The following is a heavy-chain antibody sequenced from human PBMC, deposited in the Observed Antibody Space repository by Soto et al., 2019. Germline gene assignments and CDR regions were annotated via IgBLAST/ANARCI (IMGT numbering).Heavy chain of an antibody. CDR1: GYTFPSYW. CDR3: ATNLPRSSSWSLPGY. V-gene: IGHV5-51*01. CDR2: IYPGDSDA. Sequence: GESLKISCKGSGYTFPSYWIGWVRQMPGKGLEWMGIIYPGDSDARYSPSFQGQVTISVDMSISTAYLHLSSLKASDTAMYYCATNLPRSSSWSLPGYWGRGTLVTVSS. J-gene: IGHJ4*02. D-gene: IGHD6-13*01.